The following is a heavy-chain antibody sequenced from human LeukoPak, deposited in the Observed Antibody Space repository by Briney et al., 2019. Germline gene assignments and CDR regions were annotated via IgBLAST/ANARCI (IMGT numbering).Heavy chain of an antibody. V-gene: IGHV3-30*18. CDR3: AKAIYCTNGVCGIDY. CDR1: GFTFSSYG. CDR2: ISYDGSNK. J-gene: IGHJ4*02. D-gene: IGHD2-8*01. Sequence: GGSLRLSCAASGFTFSSYGMHWVRQAPGKGLEWVAVISYDGSNKYYADSVKGRFTISRDNSKNTPYLQMNSLRAEDTAVYYCAKAIYCTNGVCGIDYWGQGTLVTVSS.